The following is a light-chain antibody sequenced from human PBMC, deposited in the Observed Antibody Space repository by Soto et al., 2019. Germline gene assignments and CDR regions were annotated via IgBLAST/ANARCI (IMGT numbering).Light chain of an antibody. Sequence: SYELTQPPSVSVSPGQTASITCSGDKLGDKYVCWYQQKPGQSPVLVSYQDSKRPSGITERFSGSNSGNTATLPISGTQALDEADYYCQAWDSSTWVFGGGTQLTVL. CDR3: QAWDSSTWV. CDR2: QDS. J-gene: IGLJ3*02. V-gene: IGLV3-1*01. CDR1: KLGDKY.